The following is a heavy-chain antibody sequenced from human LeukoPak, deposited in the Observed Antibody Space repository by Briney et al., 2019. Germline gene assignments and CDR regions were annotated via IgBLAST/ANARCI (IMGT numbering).Heavy chain of an antibody. Sequence: GGSLRLSCAASGFTFSSYSMNWVRQAPGRGLEWVSSIISSSSYIYYADSVKGRFTISRDNAKNSLYLQMNSLRAEDTAVYYCVREGYYDSSGYLGVFDYWGQGTLVTVSS. D-gene: IGHD3-22*01. V-gene: IGHV3-21*01. CDR3: VREGYYDSSGYLGVFDY. CDR2: IISSSSYI. CDR1: GFTFSSYS. J-gene: IGHJ4*02.